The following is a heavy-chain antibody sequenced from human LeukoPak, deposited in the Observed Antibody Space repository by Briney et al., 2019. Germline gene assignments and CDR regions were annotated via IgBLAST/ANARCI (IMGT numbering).Heavy chain of an antibody. V-gene: IGHV1-2*02. CDR1: GYTFTGYY. D-gene: IGHD6-13*01. CDR3: ARGRIAAAGNRHGAIY. Sequence: ASVRVSCKASGYTFTGYYIHWVRQAPGQGLEWMGWINPNSGGTNYAQKFQGRVTMTRDTSISTAYMELSRLRSDDTAVYYCARGRIAAAGNRHGAIYWGQGTLVTVSS. CDR2: INPNSGGT. J-gene: IGHJ4*02.